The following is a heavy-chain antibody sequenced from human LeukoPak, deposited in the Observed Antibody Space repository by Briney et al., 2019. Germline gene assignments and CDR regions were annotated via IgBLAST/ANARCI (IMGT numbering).Heavy chain of an antibody. CDR2: ISGSGDST. D-gene: IGHD3-22*01. CDR3: ARGYDSSGYYSFYYYYGMDV. J-gene: IGHJ6*02. CDR1: GFTFSSYA. V-gene: IGHV3-23*01. Sequence: GGSLRLSCAASGFTFSSYAMSWVRQAPGKGLEWVSAISGSGDSTYYGDSVKGRFTISRDNAKNTLYLQMNSLRAEDTAVYYCARGYDSSGYYSFYYYYGMDVWGQGTTVTVSS.